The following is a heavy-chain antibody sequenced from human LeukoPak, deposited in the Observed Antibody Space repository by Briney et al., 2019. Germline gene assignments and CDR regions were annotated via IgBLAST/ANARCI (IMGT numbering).Heavy chain of an antibody. D-gene: IGHD2-15*01. CDR2: IFYSGRG. CDR1: GGSISSYY. J-gene: IGHJ4*02. Sequence: SETLSLTCTVSGGSISSYYWSWIRQSPRKGLEWIGYIFYSGRGNSNPSLKSRVTISVDTSKNQFSLKLSSVTAADTAVYYCARGLRVVAATYYFDYWGQGTLVTVSS. V-gene: IGHV4-59*01. CDR3: ARGLRVVAATYYFDY.